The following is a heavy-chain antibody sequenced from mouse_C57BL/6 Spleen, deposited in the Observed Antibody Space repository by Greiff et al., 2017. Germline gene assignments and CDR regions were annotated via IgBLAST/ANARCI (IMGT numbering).Heavy chain of an antibody. CDR3: ARYLTGTGYYFDY. V-gene: IGHV7-3*01. J-gene: IGHJ2*01. Sequence: DVMLVESGGGLVQPGGSLSLSCAASGFTFTDYYMSWVRQPPGKALEWLGFIRNKANGYTTEYSASVKGRFTISRDNSQSILYLQMNALRAEDSATYYCARYLTGTGYYFDYWGQGTTLTVSS. D-gene: IGHD4-1*01. CDR1: GFTFTDYY. CDR2: IRNKANGYTT.